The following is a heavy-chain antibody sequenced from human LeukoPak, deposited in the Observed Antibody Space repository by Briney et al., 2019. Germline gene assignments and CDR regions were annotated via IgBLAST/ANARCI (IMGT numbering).Heavy chain of an antibody. J-gene: IGHJ4*02. Sequence: QPSETLSLTCTVSGGSISSYYWSWIRQPPGKGLEWIGYIYHNGSTNYNPSLKSRVTISADTSKNQFSLKLSSVTAADTAVYYCARDVGATPGYFDYWGQGTLVTVSS. CDR1: GGSISSYY. D-gene: IGHD1-26*01. CDR2: IYHNGST. CDR3: ARDVGATPGYFDY. V-gene: IGHV4-59*01.